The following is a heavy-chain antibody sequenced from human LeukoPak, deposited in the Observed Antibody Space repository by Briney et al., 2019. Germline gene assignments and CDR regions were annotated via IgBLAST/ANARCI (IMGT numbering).Heavy chain of an antibody. CDR2: IYQSGDT. CDR1: GGSITSGGYY. D-gene: IGHD3-10*01. V-gene: IGHV4-30-2*01. Sequence: SETLSLTCTVSGGSITSGGYYWSWIRQPPGKGLEWIGYIYQSGDTYSNPSLKSRATVSMDRSRNQFSLNLSSVTAADTAVYYCARDSGGLFDYWGQGTLVTVSS. J-gene: IGHJ4*02. CDR3: ARDSGGLFDY.